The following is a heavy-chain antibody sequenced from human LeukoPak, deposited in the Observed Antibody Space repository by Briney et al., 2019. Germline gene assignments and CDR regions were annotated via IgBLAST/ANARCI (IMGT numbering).Heavy chain of an antibody. J-gene: IGHJ4*02. CDR2: IYYSGST. Sequence: SETLSLTCTVSGGSISSYYWSWIRQPPGKGLEWIGYIYYSGSTNYNPSLKSRVTISVDTSKNQFSLKLSSVTAADTAVYYCARGSTMIVVVPRLYFDYWGQGTLVTVSS. CDR1: GGSISSYY. D-gene: IGHD3-22*01. V-gene: IGHV4-59*01. CDR3: ARGSTMIVVVPRLYFDY.